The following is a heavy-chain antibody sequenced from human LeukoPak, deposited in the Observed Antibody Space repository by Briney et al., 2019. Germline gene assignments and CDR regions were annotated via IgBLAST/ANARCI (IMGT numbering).Heavy chain of an antibody. CDR3: ARHDSFIPY. D-gene: IGHD3-16*02. V-gene: IGHV3-23*01. Sequence: GGSPRLSCVASGFTFSDYAMSWVRQAPGKGLEWVSGISDSGGSTYYADPVKGRCTISRDNSKNTVSLQMNNLRAEDTAVYFCARHDSFIPYWGQGTLVTVTS. CDR1: GFTFSDYA. J-gene: IGHJ4*02. CDR2: ISDSGGST.